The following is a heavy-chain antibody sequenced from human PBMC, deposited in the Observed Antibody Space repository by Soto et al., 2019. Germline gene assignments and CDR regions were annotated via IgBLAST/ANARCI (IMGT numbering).Heavy chain of an antibody. D-gene: IGHD2-21*02. Sequence: QVPLQEAGPGLVKPSQTLSLTCIVSGGSIRGGNYYWSWIRQPPGKGLEWIGYTYYSGSTYYKPSLKSRVTISADTSTTQFSLKLSSVTAADTAVYYYARAPILGSDCYFETWGQGTRVTVSS. J-gene: IGHJ5*02. CDR3: ARAPILGSDCYFET. CDR2: TYYSGST. V-gene: IGHV4-30-4*01. CDR1: GGSIRGGNYY.